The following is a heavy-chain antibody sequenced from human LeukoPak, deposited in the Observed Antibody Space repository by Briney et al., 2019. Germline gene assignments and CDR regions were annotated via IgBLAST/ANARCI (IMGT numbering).Heavy chain of an antibody. J-gene: IGHJ4*02. D-gene: IGHD4-17*01. CDR1: GFTLSTYW. CDR2: IKQDESEK. CDR3: ASGYLDYGGNSH. V-gene: IGHV3-7*01. Sequence: PGGSLRLSCAASGFTLSTYWMSWVRQAPGKGLEWVANIKQDESEKYYVDSVKGRFTISRDNAKNSLYLQMNSLRAEDTAVYYCASGYLDYGGNSHWGQGTLVTVSS.